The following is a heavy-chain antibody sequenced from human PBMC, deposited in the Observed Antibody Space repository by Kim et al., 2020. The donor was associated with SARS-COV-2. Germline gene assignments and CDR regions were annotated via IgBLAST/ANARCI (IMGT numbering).Heavy chain of an antibody. J-gene: IGHJ5*02. V-gene: IGHV3-23*01. Sequence: ADSVKGRFTISRDNSKNTLYLQMNSLRAEDTAVYYCASMAVGAPIWFDPWGQGTLVTVSS. D-gene: IGHD1-26*01. CDR3: ASMAVGAPIWFDP.